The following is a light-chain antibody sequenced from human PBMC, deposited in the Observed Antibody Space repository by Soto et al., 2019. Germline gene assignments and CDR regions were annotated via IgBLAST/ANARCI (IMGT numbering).Light chain of an antibody. Sequence: EIQLTQCPDTLSLSQGQRATLSCIPAQSVGTRLAWYQHKTGQAPRLLISGASSRATGIPDRFTGSGSETSFTLTISRLEPEDFALYYCQHYQSGHPITFGQGTRLEIK. CDR2: GAS. CDR1: QSVGTR. V-gene: IGKV3-20*01. J-gene: IGKJ5*01. CDR3: QHYQSGHPIT.